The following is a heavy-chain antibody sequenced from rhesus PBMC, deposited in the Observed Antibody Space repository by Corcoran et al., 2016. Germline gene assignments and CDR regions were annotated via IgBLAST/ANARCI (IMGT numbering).Heavy chain of an antibody. CDR2: IDPSDSDT. D-gene: IGHD3-3*01. J-gene: IGHJ6*01. CDR3: AKDGNSKFGLVMVGLDS. V-gene: IGHV5-20*01. Sequence: EVQLVQSGAEVKRPGESLKISCKTSGYSFTSSWISWVRQMPGKGLEWMGAIDPSDSDTRDNPAFQGQVTISADKSISTAYLQWSRLKASDTATYYCAKDGNSKFGLVMVGLDSWGQGVVVTVSS. CDR1: GYSFTSSW.